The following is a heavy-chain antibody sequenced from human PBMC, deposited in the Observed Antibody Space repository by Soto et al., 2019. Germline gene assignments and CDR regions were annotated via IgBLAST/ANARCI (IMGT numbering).Heavy chain of an antibody. D-gene: IGHD2-2*01. CDR3: AREVEGTFDS. Sequence: TSETLSLTCAVSGGSISSGGYSWNWIRQPPEKGLECIGSIYHSGSTYYNPSLKSRVTISVDRSKNQFSLKLSSVTAADTAVYYCAREVEGTFDSWGQGTLVTVSS. J-gene: IGHJ4*02. CDR1: GGSISSGGYS. V-gene: IGHV4-30-2*01. CDR2: IYHSGST.